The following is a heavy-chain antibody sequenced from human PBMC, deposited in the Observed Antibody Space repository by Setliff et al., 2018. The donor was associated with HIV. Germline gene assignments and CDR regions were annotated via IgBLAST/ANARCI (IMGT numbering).Heavy chain of an antibody. CDR2: IYHSGST. CDR3: ARGMLRGSWYAHHDAFDI. J-gene: IGHJ3*02. Sequence: PSETLSLTCTVPGDSISSDFYWGCIRQPPGKGRGWIGNIYHSGSTYDNPSLKSRVAISVDTSENQFSMKLSSVTAADTAVYYCARGMLRGSWYAHHDAFDIWGQGTMVTVSS. D-gene: IGHD6-13*01. V-gene: IGHV4-38-2*02. CDR1: GDSISSDFY.